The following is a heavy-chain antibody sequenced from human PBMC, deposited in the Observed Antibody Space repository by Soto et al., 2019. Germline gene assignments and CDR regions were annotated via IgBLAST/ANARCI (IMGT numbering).Heavy chain of an antibody. CDR3: ARSDIVAKIYYYYGMDV. V-gene: IGHV1-3*01. J-gene: IGHJ6*02. D-gene: IGHD5-12*01. CDR2: INAGNGNT. Sequence: GASVKVSCKASGYTFTSYAMHWVRQAPGQRLEWMGWINAGNGNTKYSQKFQGRVTITRDTSASTAYMELSSLRSEDTAVYYCARSDIVAKIYYYYGMDVWGQGTTVTVSS. CDR1: GYTFTSYA.